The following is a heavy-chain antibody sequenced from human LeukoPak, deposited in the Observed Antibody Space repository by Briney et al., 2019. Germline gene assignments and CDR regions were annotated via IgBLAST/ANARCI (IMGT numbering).Heavy chain of an antibody. J-gene: IGHJ4*02. CDR2: ISSSSSYI. D-gene: IGHD2-8*01. CDR1: GFTFSSYS. CDR3: ARDGNIVLMVYATYFDY. Sequence: KPGGSLRLSCAASGFTFSSYSMNWVRQAPGKGLEWVSSISSSSSYIYYADSVKGRFTISRDNAKNSLYLQMNSLRAEDTAVYYCARDGNIVLMVYATYFDYWGQGTLVTVSS. V-gene: IGHV3-21*01.